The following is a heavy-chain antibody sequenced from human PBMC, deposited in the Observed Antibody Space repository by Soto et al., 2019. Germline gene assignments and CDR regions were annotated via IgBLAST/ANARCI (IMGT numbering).Heavy chain of an antibody. V-gene: IGHV1-69*02. D-gene: IGHD6-19*01. CDR1: GGTFSSYS. Sequence: QVQLVQSGAEVKKPGSSVKVSCKASGGTFSSYSISWVRQAPGQGLEWMGRIIPIRGIANYEQKLQGRVTITADKSTSTAYMELSSLISEDTAVYYCARGAAGIAVAGPSYYFDYWGQGTLVTVSS. CDR3: ARGAAGIAVAGPSYYFDY. J-gene: IGHJ4*02. CDR2: IIPIRGIA.